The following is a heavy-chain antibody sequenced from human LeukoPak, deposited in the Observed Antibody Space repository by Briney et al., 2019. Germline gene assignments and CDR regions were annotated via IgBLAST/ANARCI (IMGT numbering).Heavy chain of an antibody. J-gene: IGHJ6*03. CDR2: IYPGDSGT. CDR3: ASAASSSSSFYYYYMDV. V-gene: IGHV5-51*01. CDR1: GYSFTSYW. Sequence: GEPLKISCXGSGYSFTSYWIGWVRQMPGKGLEWMRIIYPGDSGTRYSPSFQGQVTISADKSISTAYLQWSSLKASDTAMYYCASAASSSSSFYYYYMDVWGKGTTVTVSS. D-gene: IGHD6-6*01.